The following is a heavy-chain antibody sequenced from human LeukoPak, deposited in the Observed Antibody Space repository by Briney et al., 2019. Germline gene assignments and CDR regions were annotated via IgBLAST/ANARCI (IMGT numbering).Heavy chain of an antibody. Sequence: GGCLRLCGAASGWSCRSYAMDGVRQAPGKGLEWVAVIWYDASKKYYGESVKGRFTISRDNSKNMVYLQMDSLRVEDTAVYYCAKARAGYGNSWLDPWGQGSLVVVSS. CDR2: IWYDASKK. V-gene: IGHV3-33*03. CDR1: GWSCRSYA. CDR3: AKARAGYGNSWLDP. J-gene: IGHJ5*02. D-gene: IGHD5-18*01.